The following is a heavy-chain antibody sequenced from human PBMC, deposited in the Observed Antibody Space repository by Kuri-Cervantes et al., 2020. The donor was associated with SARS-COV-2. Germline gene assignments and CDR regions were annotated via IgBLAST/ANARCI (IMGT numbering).Heavy chain of an antibody. J-gene: IGHJ6*02. CDR2: IIPICGRA. V-gene: IGHV1-69*06. CDR3: ARDRGGQWLVAHYYYYDMDV. CDR1: VGTFSSYA. D-gene: IGHD6-19*01. Sequence: SVQVSCKASVGTFSSYAISWVRQARGRGVEWMGGIIPICGRANNAQKLQGRVTITADKSTSTAYMELNSLRSVDTDVYYCARDRGGQWLVAHYYYYDMDVWGQGTTVTVSS.